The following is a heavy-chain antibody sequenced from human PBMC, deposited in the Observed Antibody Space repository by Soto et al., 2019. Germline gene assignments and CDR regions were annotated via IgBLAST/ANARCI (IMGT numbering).Heavy chain of an antibody. CDR3: AKDSYGGNYYYGMDV. CDR1: GFTFDDYA. Sequence: GGSLRLSCAASGFTFDDYAMHWVRQAPGKGLEWVSGISWNSGSIGYADSVKGRFTISRDNAKNSLYLQMNSLRAEDTALYYCAKDSYGGNYYYGMDVWGQGTTVTVSS. V-gene: IGHV3-9*01. D-gene: IGHD4-17*01. CDR2: ISWNSGSI. J-gene: IGHJ6*02.